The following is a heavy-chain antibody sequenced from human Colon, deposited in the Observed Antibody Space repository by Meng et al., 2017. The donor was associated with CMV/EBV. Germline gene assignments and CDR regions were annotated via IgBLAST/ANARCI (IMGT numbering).Heavy chain of an antibody. CDR1: GFTFSNHA. CDR3: ARGWPPDF. D-gene: IGHD6-13*01. Sequence: GESLKISCAGSGFTFSNHAMSWVRQAPGKGLEWVSVIYAGGRSTYFADSVKGRFTLSRDNAQNSVYLQMNSLTAEDTAVYYCARGWPPDFWGQGTLVTVSS. CDR2: IYAGGRST. V-gene: IGHV3-23*03. J-gene: IGHJ4*02.